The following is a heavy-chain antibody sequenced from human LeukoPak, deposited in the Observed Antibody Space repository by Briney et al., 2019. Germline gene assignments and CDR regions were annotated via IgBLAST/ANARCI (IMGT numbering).Heavy chain of an antibody. D-gene: IGHD3/OR15-3a*01. CDR1: GYTFTGYY. V-gene: IGHV1-2*02. CDR3: ARDRGSLDGDYYYGMDV. CDR2: INPNSGGT. Sequence: GASVKVSFKASGYTFTGYYMHWVRQPPGQGLEWMGWINPNSGGTNYAQKFQGRVTMTRDTSISTAYMELSRLRSDDTAVYYCARDRGSLDGDYYYGMDVWGQGTTVTVSS. J-gene: IGHJ6*02.